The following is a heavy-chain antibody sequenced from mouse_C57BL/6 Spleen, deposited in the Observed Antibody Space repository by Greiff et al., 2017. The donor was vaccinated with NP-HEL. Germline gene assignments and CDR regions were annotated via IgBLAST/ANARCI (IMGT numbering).Heavy chain of an antibody. V-gene: IGHV2-2*01. D-gene: IGHD2-4*01. CDR1: GFSLTSYG. CDR2: IWSGGST. CDR3: ARNFHYDYDVWFDY. Sequence: VQLQESGPGLVQPSQSLSITCTVSGFSLTSYGVHWVRQSPGKGLEWLGVIWSGGSTDYNAAFISRLSISKDNSKSQVFFKMNSLQADDTAIYYCARNFHYDYDVWFDYWGQGTTLTVSS. J-gene: IGHJ2*01.